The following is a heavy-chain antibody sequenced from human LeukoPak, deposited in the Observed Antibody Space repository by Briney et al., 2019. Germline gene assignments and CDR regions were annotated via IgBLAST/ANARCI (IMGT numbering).Heavy chain of an antibody. D-gene: IGHD3-22*01. V-gene: IGHV4-34*01. CDR1: GGSFSGYY. CDR3: ARANTMTKHPDFDY. Sequence: KPSETLSLTCAVYGGSFSGYYWSWIRQPPGKGLEWIGEINHSGSTNYNPSLKSRVTISVDTSKNQFSLKLSSVTAADTAVYYCARANTMTKHPDFDYWGQGTLVIVSS. J-gene: IGHJ4*02. CDR2: INHSGST.